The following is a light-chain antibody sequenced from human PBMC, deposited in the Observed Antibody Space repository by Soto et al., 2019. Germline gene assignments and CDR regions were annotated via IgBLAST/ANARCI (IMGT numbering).Light chain of an antibody. CDR2: KAS. CDR1: QSISSS. J-gene: IGKJ1*01. CDR3: QQYNSYWT. Sequence: DIQMTQSPSTLSASVGDRVTITCRASQSISSSLAWYQQKPGKAPKLLNYKASSLESGVPSRFSGSGSGTEFTLIISSVQADDFETYYCQQYNSYWTFGQGTKVEIK. V-gene: IGKV1-5*03.